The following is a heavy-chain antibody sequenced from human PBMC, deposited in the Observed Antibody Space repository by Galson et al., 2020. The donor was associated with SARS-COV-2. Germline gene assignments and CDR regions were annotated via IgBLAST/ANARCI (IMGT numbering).Heavy chain of an antibody. CDR3: ARRYTYGLSPYWSFDL. CDR1: GGSISSGGYS. CDR2: VYHSGAT. Sequence: SQTLSLTCSVSGGSISSGGYSWTWIRQPPGKGLEWIGYVYHSGATHYNPSLKSRLTISVDRSKNHLSLKLTSVTAADTAVYYCARRYTYGLSPYWSFDLWGRGTLVTVSA. V-gene: IGHV4-30-2*01. J-gene: IGHJ2*01. D-gene: IGHD5-18*01.